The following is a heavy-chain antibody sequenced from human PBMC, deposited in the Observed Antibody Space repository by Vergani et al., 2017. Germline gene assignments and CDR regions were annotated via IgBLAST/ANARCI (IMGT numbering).Heavy chain of an antibody. CDR3: ARDALDPYRLLALYYYYGMDV. Sequence: VQLVESGGGVVQPGRSLRLSCAASGFTFSSYGMHWVRQAPGKGLEWVSSISSSSSYIYYADSVKGRFTISRDNAKNSLYLQMNSLRAEDTAVYYCARDALDPYRLLALYYYYGMDVWGQGTTVTVSS. D-gene: IGHD2-2*01. CDR1: GFTFSSYG. CDR2: ISSSSSYI. V-gene: IGHV3-21*01. J-gene: IGHJ6*02.